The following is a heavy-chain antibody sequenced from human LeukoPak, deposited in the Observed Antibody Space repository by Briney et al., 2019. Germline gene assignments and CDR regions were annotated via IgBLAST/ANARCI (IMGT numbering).Heavy chain of an antibody. CDR3: ARESSGYSYGYFDY. V-gene: IGHV3-30*04. CDR1: GFTFSSYA. CDR2: ISYDGSNK. Sequence: PGGSLRLSCAASGFTFSSYAMHWVRQAPGKGLEWVAVISYDGSNKYYADSVKGRFTISRDNSKNALYLQMNSLRAEDTAVYYCARESSGYSYGYFDYRGQGTLVTVSS. J-gene: IGHJ4*02. D-gene: IGHD5-18*01.